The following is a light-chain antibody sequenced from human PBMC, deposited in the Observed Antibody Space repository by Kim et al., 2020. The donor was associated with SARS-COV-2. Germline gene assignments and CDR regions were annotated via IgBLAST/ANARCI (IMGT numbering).Light chain of an antibody. V-gene: IGLV1-44*01. J-gene: IGLJ1*01. Sequence: ELTQPPSASGTPGQRVTISCSGSSSNIGSNTVNWYQQLPGTAPKLLIYSNNQRPSGIPERFSGSNSGNTATLTISRVEAGDEADYYCQVWDNSSDHPAVFGTGTKVTVL. CDR3: QVWDNSSDHPAV. CDR2: SNN. CDR1: SSNIGSNT.